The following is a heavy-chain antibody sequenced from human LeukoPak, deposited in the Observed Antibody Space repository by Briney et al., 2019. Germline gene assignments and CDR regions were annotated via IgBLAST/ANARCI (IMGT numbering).Heavy chain of an antibody. CDR2: ISAYNGNT. CDR1: GYTFTSYG. V-gene: IGHV1-18*01. Sequence: GASVKVSCKAFGYTFTSYGISWVRQAPGQGLEWMGWISAYNGNTNYAQKLQGRVTMTTDTSTSTAYMELRSLRSDDTAVYYCARDEQPYNSNWYPHWGQGTLVTVSS. CDR3: ARDEQPYNSNWYPH. D-gene: IGHD6-13*01. J-gene: IGHJ4*02.